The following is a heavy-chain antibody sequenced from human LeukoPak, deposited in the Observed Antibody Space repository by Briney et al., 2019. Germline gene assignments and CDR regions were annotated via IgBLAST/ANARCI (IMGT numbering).Heavy chain of an antibody. CDR3: ARGPIEPVVVPAADSSYDY. J-gene: IGHJ4*02. V-gene: IGHV1-2*02. CDR2: INPNSGGT. CDR1: GYTFTGYY. D-gene: IGHD2-2*01. Sequence: ASVKVSCKASGYTFTGYYMHWVRQAPGQGLEWMGWINPNSGGTNYAQKFLGRVTMTRDTSISTAYMELSRLRSDDTAVYYCARGPIEPVVVPAADSSYDYWGQGTLVTVSS.